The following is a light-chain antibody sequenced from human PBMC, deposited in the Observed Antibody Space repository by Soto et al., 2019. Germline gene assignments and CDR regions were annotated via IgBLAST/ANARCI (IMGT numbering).Light chain of an antibody. CDR3: QQYGSSPWT. CDR2: GAS. V-gene: IGKV3-20*01. J-gene: IGKJ1*01. CDR1: QSVSTSY. Sequence: EIVLTQSPGTLSLSPGERATLSCRASQSVSTSYLAWYQQKPGQAPRLLIYGASRRATGIPERFSGSGSGTDFTLTIIRLEPEDFAVCYCQQYGSSPWTFGQGTKVEIK.